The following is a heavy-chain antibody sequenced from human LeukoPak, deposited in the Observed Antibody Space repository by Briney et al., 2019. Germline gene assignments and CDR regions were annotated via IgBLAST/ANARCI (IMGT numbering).Heavy chain of an antibody. CDR2: IIPIFGTA. CDR3: ATALRAPIVGATMGGEYYFDY. Sequence: ASVKVSCKASGGTFSSYAISWVRQAPGQGLEWMGGIIPIFGTANYAQKFQGRVTITTDESTSTAYMELSSLRSEDTAAYYCATALRAPIVGATMGGEYYFDYWGQGTLVTVSS. CDR1: GGTFSSYA. V-gene: IGHV1-69*05. D-gene: IGHD1-26*01. J-gene: IGHJ4*02.